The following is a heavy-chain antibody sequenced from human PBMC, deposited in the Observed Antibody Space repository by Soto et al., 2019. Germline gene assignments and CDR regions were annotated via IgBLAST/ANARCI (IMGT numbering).Heavy chain of an antibody. CDR1: GFTFTNYG. Sequence: GGSLRLSCAASGFTFTNYGMHWVRQAPGKGLEWVAVIWYDGSNRFYADSVKGRFTIPKDNSQNMLYLQMHSLRPEDTAVYYCTRDPYGGSRYYFDSWGQGTLVTVSS. CDR3: TRDPYGGSRYYFDS. CDR2: IWYDGSNR. J-gene: IGHJ4*02. D-gene: IGHD1-26*01. V-gene: IGHV3-33*01.